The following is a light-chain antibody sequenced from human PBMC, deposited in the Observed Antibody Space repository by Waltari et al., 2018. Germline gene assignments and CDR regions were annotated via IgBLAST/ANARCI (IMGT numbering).Light chain of an antibody. J-gene: IGLJ2*01. CDR2: DDS. CDR3: QVWDSSSDHVV. CDR1: NIGRKS. V-gene: IGLV3-21*02. Sequence: SYVLTQPPSVSVAPGQTARITCGGNNIGRKSVHWYQQKPGQAPVLVVYDDSGRPSGIPERFSGSNAGNTATLTISRGEAGDEADYYCQVWDSSSDHVVFGGGTKLTVL.